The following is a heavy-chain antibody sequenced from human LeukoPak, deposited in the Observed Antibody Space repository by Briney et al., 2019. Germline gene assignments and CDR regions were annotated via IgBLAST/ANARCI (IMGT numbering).Heavy chain of an antibody. Sequence: GGSLRLSCAASGFIFSDYFMTWIRQAPGKGLEYISFITSSGATAYYADSVKGRFTISRDNAKNSLYLRVDSLRAEDTAVYYCARGDEGDTTVLRGGYFDYWGQGTLVTVSS. CDR3: ARGDEGDTTVLRGGYFDY. V-gene: IGHV3-11*04. D-gene: IGHD4-17*01. CDR1: GFIFSDYF. CDR2: ITSSGATA. J-gene: IGHJ4*02.